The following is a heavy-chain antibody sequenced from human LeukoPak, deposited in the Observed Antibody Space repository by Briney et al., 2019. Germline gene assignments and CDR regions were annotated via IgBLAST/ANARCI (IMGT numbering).Heavy chain of an antibody. CDR1: GLTFDGYG. J-gene: IGHJ6*03. Sequence: GGSLRLSCAASGLTFDGYGMSWVRQAPGKGLGWGSGINWNGGSTGYADSVKGRFTISRDNAKNSLYLQMNSLRAEDTALYYCARGRAYGYYYYMDVWGKGTTVTVSS. D-gene: IGHD3-10*01. CDR2: INWNGGST. CDR3: ARGRAYGYYYYMDV. V-gene: IGHV3-20*04.